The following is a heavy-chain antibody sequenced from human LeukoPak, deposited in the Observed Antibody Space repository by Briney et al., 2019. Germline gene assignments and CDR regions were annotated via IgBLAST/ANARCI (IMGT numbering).Heavy chain of an antibody. D-gene: IGHD2-8*01. CDR3: ARGIPSIVLMVYAARVANWFDP. J-gene: IGHJ5*02. CDR2: INHSGST. V-gene: IGHV4-34*01. Sequence: SETLSLTCAVYGGSFSGYYWSWIRQPPGKGLEWIGEINHSGSTNYNPSLKTRDTISVDTSKNQSSLRLSSVTAADTAVYYCARGIPSIVLMVYAARVANWFDPWGQGTLVTVSS. CDR1: GGSFSGYY.